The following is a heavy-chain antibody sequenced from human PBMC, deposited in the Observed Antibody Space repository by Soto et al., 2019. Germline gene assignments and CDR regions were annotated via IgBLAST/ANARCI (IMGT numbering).Heavy chain of an antibody. J-gene: IGHJ4*02. Sequence: QITLKESGPALVKPTQTLTLTCTFSGFSLSTSGVAVGWIRQPPGKALEWLALIYWDDDRRYSPSLKSRLTITKDTSKNQVVLTMTNMDPVDTATYYCAHRDATWLFDYWGQGTLVTVSS. CDR2: IYWDDDR. CDR1: GFSLSTSGVA. V-gene: IGHV2-5*02. CDR3: AHRDATWLFDY. D-gene: IGHD5-12*01.